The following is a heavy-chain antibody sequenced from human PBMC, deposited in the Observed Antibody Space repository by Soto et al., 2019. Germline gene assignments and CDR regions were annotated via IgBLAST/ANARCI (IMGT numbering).Heavy chain of an antibody. Sequence: QVQLQESGPGLVKPSETLSLTCTVSGGSVNTAPYHWSWIRQSPRNGLEWIGNIYYTGSTNYNPSFESRVAISLDTSNNQCSLTLTSLTAADTAVYFCARDHHSYYDTSGYYPYFDFWGQGTLVTVSS. D-gene: IGHD3-22*01. CDR3: ARDHHSYYDTSGYYPYFDF. CDR1: GGSVNTAPYH. J-gene: IGHJ4*02. V-gene: IGHV4-61*01. CDR2: IYYTGST.